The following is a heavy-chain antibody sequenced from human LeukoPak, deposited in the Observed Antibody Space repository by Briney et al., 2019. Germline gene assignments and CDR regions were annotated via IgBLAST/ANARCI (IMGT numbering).Heavy chain of an antibody. D-gene: IGHD6-6*01. CDR1: GYTFTSYD. Sequence: ASVKVSCKASGYTFTSYDINWVRQATGQGLEWMGWMNPNSGNTGYAQKFQGRVTITRNTSISTAYMELSSLRSEDTAVYYCARGSKEAARPRSYYYYYYYMDVWGKGTTVTVSS. J-gene: IGHJ6*03. CDR2: MNPNSGNT. V-gene: IGHV1-8*03. CDR3: ARGSKEAARPRSYYYYYYYMDV.